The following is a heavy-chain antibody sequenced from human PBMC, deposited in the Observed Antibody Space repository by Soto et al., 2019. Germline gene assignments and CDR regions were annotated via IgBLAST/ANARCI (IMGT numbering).Heavy chain of an antibody. J-gene: IGHJ4*02. CDR1: RFTFSSYP. V-gene: IGHV3-23*01. CDR2: ISGSGGST. CDR3: AKDGDGDYGFPYYFDY. Sequence: EVQLLESGGGLVQPGGSLRLSCAASRFTFSSYPMSWVRQAPGKGLEWVSAISGSGGSTYYADSVKGRFTISRDNSKNTLYLQMNSLRAEDTAVYYCAKDGDGDYGFPYYFDYWGQGTLVTVSS. D-gene: IGHD4-17*01.